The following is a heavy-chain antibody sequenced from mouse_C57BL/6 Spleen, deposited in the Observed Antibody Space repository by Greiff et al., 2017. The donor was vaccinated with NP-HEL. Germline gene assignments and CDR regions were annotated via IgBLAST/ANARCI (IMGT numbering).Heavy chain of an antibody. V-gene: IGHV1-61*01. D-gene: IGHD2-1*01. J-gene: IGHJ2*01. Sequence: VQLQQPGAELVRPGSSVKLSCKASGYTFTSYWMDWVKQRPGQGLEWIGNIYPSDSETHYNQKFKDKATLTVDKSSSTAYMQLSSLTSEDSAVYYCARFDYGNLDYWGQGTTLTVSS. CDR3: ARFDYGNLDY. CDR1: GYTFTSYW. CDR2: IYPSDSET.